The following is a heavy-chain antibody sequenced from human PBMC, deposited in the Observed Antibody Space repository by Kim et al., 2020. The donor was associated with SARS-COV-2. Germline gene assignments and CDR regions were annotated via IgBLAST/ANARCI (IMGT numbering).Heavy chain of an antibody. D-gene: IGHD2-2*01. CDR3: AKSDCSSTSCYEEYGY. Sequence: SVKGRFTISRDNSKHTLYLQMNSLRAEDTAVYYCAKSDCSSTSCYEEYGYWGQGTLVTVSS. J-gene: IGHJ4*02. V-gene: IGHV3-23*01.